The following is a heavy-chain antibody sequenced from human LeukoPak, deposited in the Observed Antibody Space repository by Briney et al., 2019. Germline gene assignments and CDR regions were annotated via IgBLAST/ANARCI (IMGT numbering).Heavy chain of an antibody. J-gene: IGHJ3*01. CDR2: ISSSGRYL. CDR1: GFTFSSHV. V-gene: IGHV3-21*06. CDR3: ARATFIVEATTTGAFDV. D-gene: IGHD3-22*01. Sequence: GGSLRLSCAASGFTFSSHVMNWVRQAPGKCLEWVSSISSSGRYLYYADSVRGRFTISRDNAKNSLYLELNSLRAEDTAIYYCARATFIVEATTTGAFDVWGQGTLVTVSS.